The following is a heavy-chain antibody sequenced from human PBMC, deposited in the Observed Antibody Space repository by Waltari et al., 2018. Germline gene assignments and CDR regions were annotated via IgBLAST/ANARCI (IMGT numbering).Heavy chain of an antibody. CDR3: ARNPRYDSPD. V-gene: IGHV3-66*02. D-gene: IGHD3-22*01. Sequence: EVQLAESGGGLVQPGGSLRISCAASGFTVSNNYMSWVRQAPGKGLEWGALIYSGGYTQYADSVKGRFTISRDNSKNTLYLQMNSLRVEDTAVYYWARNPRYDSPDWGQGTLVTVSS. CDR1: GFTVSNNY. CDR2: IYSGGYT. J-gene: IGHJ4*02.